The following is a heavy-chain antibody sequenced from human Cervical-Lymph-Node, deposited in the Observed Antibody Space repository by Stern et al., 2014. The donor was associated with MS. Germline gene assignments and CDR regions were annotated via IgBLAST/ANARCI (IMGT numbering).Heavy chain of an antibody. D-gene: IGHD6-13*01. CDR3: ARDSGRGYSSSWYRDYYYGMDV. CDR2: IWYDGSNK. V-gene: IGHV3-33*01. CDR1: GFTFSSYG. J-gene: IGHJ6*02. Sequence: VHLVESGGGVVQPVRSLRLSCAASGFTFSSYGMHWVRQAPGKGLEWVAVIWYDGSNKYYADSVKGRFTISRDNSKNTLYLQMNSLRAEDTAVYYCARDSGRGYSSSWYRDYYYGMDVWGQGTTVTVSS.